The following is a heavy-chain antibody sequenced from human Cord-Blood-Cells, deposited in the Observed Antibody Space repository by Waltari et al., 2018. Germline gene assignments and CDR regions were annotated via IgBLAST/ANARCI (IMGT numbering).Heavy chain of an antibody. V-gene: IGHV4-38-2*01. D-gene: IGHD4-4*01. CDR1: GYSISSGYY. J-gene: IGHJ5*02. Sequence: QVQLQESGPGLVKPSETLSLTCAVSGYSISSGYYWGWIRQPPGKGLEWIGSIYHSGSTYYTPSRKSRVTISVDPSKNQFSLKLSSVTAADTAVYYCARMTTSWFDPWGQGTLVTVSS. CDR2: IYHSGST. CDR3: ARMTTSWFDP.